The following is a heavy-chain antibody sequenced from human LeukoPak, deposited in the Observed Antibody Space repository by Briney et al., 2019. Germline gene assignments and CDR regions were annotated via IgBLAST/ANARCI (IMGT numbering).Heavy chain of an antibody. CDR3: AGAYYDFWSGPYDAFDI. V-gene: IGHV1-8*01. D-gene: IGHD3-3*01. CDR2: MNPNSGNT. Sequence: ASVKVSCKASGYTFTSYDINRVRQATGQGLEWMGWMNPNSGNTGYAQKFQGRVTMTRNTSISTAYMELSSLRSEDTAVYYCAGAYYDFWSGPYDAFDIWGQGTMVTVSS. J-gene: IGHJ3*02. CDR1: GYTFTSYD.